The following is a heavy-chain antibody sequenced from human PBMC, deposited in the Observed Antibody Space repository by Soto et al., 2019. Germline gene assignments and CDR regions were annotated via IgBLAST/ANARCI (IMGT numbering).Heavy chain of an antibody. CDR3: TTELMAALDAFDI. J-gene: IGHJ3*02. D-gene: IGHD2-15*01. V-gene: IGHV3-15*07. Sequence: GGSLRLSCAASGFTFSNAWMNWVRQAPGKGLEWVGRIKSKTDGGTTDYAAPVKGRFTISRDDSKNTLYLQMNSLKTEDTAVYYCTTELMAALDAFDIWGQGTMVTVSS. CDR2: IKSKTDGGTT. CDR1: GFTFSNAW.